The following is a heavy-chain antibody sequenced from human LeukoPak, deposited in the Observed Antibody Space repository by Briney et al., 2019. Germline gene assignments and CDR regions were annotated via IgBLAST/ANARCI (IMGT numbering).Heavy chain of an antibody. CDR1: GYTFTGYY. D-gene: IGHD3-22*01. CDR2: INPNSGGT. J-gene: IGHJ4*02. CDR3: ARDSYYYDSSGYYY. V-gene: IGHV1-2*02. Sequence: ASVKVSCEASGYTFTGYYMHWVRQAPGQGLAWMGWINPNSGGTNYAQKFQGRVTMTRDTSISTAYMELSRLRSHETAVYYCARDSYYYDSSGYYYWGQGTLVTVSS.